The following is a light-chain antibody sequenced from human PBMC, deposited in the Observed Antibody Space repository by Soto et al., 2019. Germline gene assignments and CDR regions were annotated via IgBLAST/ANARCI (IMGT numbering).Light chain of an antibody. CDR2: AAS. J-gene: IGKJ2*01. V-gene: IGKV1-39*01. CDR1: QSISSY. CDR3: QQSYSTPPVYT. Sequence: DIQMTQSPSSLSASVGDRVTITCRASQSISSYLNWYQQKPGKAPKLLIYAASSLLSGVPSRFSGSGSGTDFTLTISSLQPEDFATYYCQQSYSTPPVYTFGQGTKLEIK.